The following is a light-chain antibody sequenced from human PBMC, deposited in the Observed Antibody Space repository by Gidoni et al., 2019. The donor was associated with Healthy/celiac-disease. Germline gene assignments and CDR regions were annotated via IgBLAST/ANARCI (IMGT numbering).Light chain of an antibody. Sequence: EIVMTHSPATLSVSPGERAPLSCRASQSVSSNLAWYQQKPGQSPRLLIYGASTRATGIPARFSGSGSGTEFTLTISSLQSEDFAVYYCQQYNNWPLFGGGTKVEIK. CDR2: GAS. CDR3: QQYNNWPL. V-gene: IGKV3-15*01. CDR1: QSVSSN. J-gene: IGKJ4*01.